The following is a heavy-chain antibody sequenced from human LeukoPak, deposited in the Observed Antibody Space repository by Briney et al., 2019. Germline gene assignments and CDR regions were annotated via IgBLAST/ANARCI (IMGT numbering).Heavy chain of an antibody. Sequence: SETLSLTCAVYGGSFSGYYWSWIRQPPGKGLEWIGEINHSGSTNYNPSLKSRVTISVDTSKNQFSLKLSSVTAADTAVYYCARVAVTYYDILTGSPSFDYWGQGTLVTVSS. D-gene: IGHD3-9*01. J-gene: IGHJ4*02. V-gene: IGHV4-34*01. CDR1: GGSFSGYY. CDR3: ARVAVTYYDILTGSPSFDY. CDR2: INHSGST.